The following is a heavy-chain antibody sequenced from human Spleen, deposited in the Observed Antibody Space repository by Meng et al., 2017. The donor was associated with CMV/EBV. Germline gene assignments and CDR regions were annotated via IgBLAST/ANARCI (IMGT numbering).Heavy chain of an antibody. CDR1: GFTFSSYS. J-gene: IGHJ5*02. D-gene: IGHD3-10*01. Sequence: EVQLVESGGGLVKPGGSLRLSCAASGFTFSSYSMNWVRQAPGKGLEWVSVIYSGGSTYYADSVKGRFTISRDNSKNTLYLQMNSLRAEDTAVYYCARDRGDPFDPWGQGTLVTVSS. CDR3: ARDRGDPFDP. V-gene: IGHV3-66*01. CDR2: IYSGGST.